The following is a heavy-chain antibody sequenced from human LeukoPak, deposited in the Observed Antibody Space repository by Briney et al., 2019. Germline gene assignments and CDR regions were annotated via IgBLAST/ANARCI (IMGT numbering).Heavy chain of an antibody. CDR2: IILIFGTA. V-gene: IGHV1-69*13. CDR3: ARSPQVVAATYYYYGMDV. Sequence: GASVKVSCKASGGTFSSYAISWVRQAPGQGLEWMGGIILIFGTANYAQKFQGRVTITADESTSTAYMELSSLRSEDTAVYYCARSPQVVAATYYYYGMDVWGQGTTVTVSS. D-gene: IGHD2-15*01. J-gene: IGHJ6*02. CDR1: GGTFSSYA.